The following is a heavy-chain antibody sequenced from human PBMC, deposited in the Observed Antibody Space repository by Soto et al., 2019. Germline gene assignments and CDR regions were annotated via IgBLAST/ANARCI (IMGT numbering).Heavy chain of an antibody. CDR1: GFTFNSYG. V-gene: IGHV3-33*01. Sequence: QVQLVESGGGVVQPGRSLRLSCAASGFTFNSYGRHWVRQAPGKGLEWVAVIWYDGSNKYYADSVKGRFTISRDNSKNTVYLQMNSLRAEDTAVYYCARDGRGGRYWYFDLWGRGTLVTVSS. CDR3: ARDGRGGRYWYFDL. CDR2: IWYDGSNK. J-gene: IGHJ2*01. D-gene: IGHD2-15*01.